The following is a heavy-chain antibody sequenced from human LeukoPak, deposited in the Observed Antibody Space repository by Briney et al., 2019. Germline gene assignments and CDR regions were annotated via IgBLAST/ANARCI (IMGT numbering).Heavy chain of an antibody. CDR2: IVEGGSVT. J-gene: IGHJ4*01. CDR3: AKGTAQWELYDY. D-gene: IGHD1-26*01. Sequence: LPGGSLRLSCAASGFAFATYAVSWVRQAPGKGLEWVSAIVEGGSVTFYTDSVKGRFTISRDNSKNTLYLQMNSLRAEDTALYYCAKGTAQWELYDYWGHGTLVTVSS. V-gene: IGHV3-23*05. CDR1: GFAFATYA.